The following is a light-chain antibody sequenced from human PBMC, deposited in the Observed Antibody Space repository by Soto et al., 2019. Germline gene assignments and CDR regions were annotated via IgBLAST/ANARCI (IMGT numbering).Light chain of an antibody. CDR2: DAS. Sequence: EIVLTQSPATLSLSPGERATLSCRASQTVGVDLAWYQQNPGRPPRLLIYDASNRATGIPARFSGSGSGTDFTLTISSLEPEAFAVYYCQQRSNWPRYTFGQGTKLEIK. J-gene: IGKJ2*01. V-gene: IGKV3-11*01. CDR3: QQRSNWPRYT. CDR1: QTVGVD.